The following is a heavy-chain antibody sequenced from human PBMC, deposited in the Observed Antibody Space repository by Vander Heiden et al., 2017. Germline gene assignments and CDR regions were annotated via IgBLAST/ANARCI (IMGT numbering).Heavy chain of an antibody. J-gene: IGHJ5*02. CDR3: AKGFSGCSSTSCYNWFDP. V-gene: IGHV3-23*01. Sequence: EVQLLESGGGLVQPGGSLRLSCAASGFTFGSYPMGWVRQAPGKGLEWVSAISGSGGSTYYADSVKGRFTISRDNSKNTLYLQMNSLRAEDTAVYYCAKGFSGCSSTSCYNWFDPWGQGTLVTVSS. CDR1: GFTFGSYP. CDR2: ISGSGGST. D-gene: IGHD2-2*01.